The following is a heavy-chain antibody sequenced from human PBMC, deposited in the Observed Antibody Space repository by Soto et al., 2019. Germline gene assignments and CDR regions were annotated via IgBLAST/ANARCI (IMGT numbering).Heavy chain of an antibody. CDR1: GFTFSSYW. D-gene: IGHD1-7*01. CDR3: ARDNWNSY. V-gene: IGHV3-74*01. Sequence: EVQLVESGGGLVQPGGSVRLSCAASGFTFSSYWMHWVRQAPGKGLMWVSRIHNDGSTTRYADSVKGRFTISRENAKNTLYLKMSSLRVEDTAVYYCARDNWNSYWGQGTLVTVSS. CDR2: IHNDGSTT. J-gene: IGHJ4*01.